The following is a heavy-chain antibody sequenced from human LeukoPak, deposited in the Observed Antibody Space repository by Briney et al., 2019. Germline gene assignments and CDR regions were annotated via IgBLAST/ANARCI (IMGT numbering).Heavy chain of an antibody. Sequence: ASVEVSCKASGYTFTGYYIHWVRQAPGQGLEWMGWINPNNGNTNYAQKLQGRVTMATDTSTSTAYMELRSLRSDDTAVYYCARGEDDWLGPIGYWFDPWGQGTLVTVSS. V-gene: IGHV1-18*04. CDR1: GYTFTGYY. J-gene: IGHJ5*02. D-gene: IGHD3-9*01. CDR2: INPNNGNT. CDR3: ARGEDDWLGPIGYWFDP.